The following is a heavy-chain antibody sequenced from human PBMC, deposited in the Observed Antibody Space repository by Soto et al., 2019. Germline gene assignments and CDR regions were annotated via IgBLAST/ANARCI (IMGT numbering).Heavy chain of an antibody. CDR1: GYNFTSCW. CDR3: ASLARDGYMAHFGY. Sequence: PVGSVKISCQGSGYNFTSCWIGWGRQTPRKSLEWMGINYAGDSDTRYSPSFQGQVTISADKSIIAAYLQWSSLNASDSVMCYCASLARDGYMAHFGYWAEGTLVRVS. D-gene: IGHD5-12*01. CDR2: NYAGDSDT. V-gene: IGHV5-51*01. J-gene: IGHJ4*02.